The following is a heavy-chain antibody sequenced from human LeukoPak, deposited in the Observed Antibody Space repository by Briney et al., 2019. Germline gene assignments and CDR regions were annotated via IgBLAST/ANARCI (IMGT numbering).Heavy chain of an antibody. D-gene: IGHD4-11*01. CDR2: INPNSGGT. Sequence: GASVKVSCKASGYTFNGYYMHWVRQAPGQGLEWMGWINPNSGGTNYAQKLQGRVTMTTDTSTSTAYMELRSLRSDDTAVYYCARDRGMTTDNWFDPWGQGTLVTVSS. J-gene: IGHJ5*02. CDR3: ARDRGMTTDNWFDP. V-gene: IGHV1-2*02. CDR1: GYTFNGYY.